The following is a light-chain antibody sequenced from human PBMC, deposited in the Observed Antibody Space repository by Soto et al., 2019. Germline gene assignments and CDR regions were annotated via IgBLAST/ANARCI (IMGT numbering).Light chain of an antibody. CDR1: SGHSSYA. CDR3: QAWGTVIRV. J-gene: IGLJ2*01. Sequence: QLVLTQSPSASASLGASVKLTCTLSSGHSSYAIAWHQQQPEKGPRYLMNLNSDGSHSKGDGIPDRFSGSSSGAERYLTISNIQSEDEADYYCQAWGTVIRVFGGGTNLTVL. CDR2: LNSDGSH. V-gene: IGLV4-69*01.